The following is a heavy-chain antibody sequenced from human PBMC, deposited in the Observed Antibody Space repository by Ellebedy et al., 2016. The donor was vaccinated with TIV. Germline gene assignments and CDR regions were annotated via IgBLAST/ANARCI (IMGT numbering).Heavy chain of an antibody. Sequence: DSVKGRFTISRDNSKNTLYLQMNSLRAEDTAVYYCASIYGDYPRGDFWGQGTLVTVSS. J-gene: IGHJ4*02. V-gene: IGHV3-30*07. CDR3: ASIYGDYPRGDF. D-gene: IGHD4-17*01.